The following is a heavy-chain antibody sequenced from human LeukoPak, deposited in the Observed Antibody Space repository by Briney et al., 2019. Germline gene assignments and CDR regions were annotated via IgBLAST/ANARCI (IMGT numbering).Heavy chain of an antibody. CDR1: GGSISSYY. Sequence: SETLSLTCSVSGGSISSYYWTWIRQPAGKGLEWIGRIYTSGSTNYNPSLKSRVTMSLDTSKNQFSLKLSSVTAADTAVYYCARGGDYHPYDYWGQGTLVTASS. D-gene: IGHD4-17*01. J-gene: IGHJ4*02. CDR2: IYTSGST. V-gene: IGHV4-4*07. CDR3: ARGGDYHPYDY.